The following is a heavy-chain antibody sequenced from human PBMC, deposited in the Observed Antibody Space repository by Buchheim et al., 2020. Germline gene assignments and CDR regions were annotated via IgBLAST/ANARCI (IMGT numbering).Heavy chain of an antibody. D-gene: IGHD3-9*01. J-gene: IGHJ6*03. CDR3: VKTVHILPGYQRWVYYMDV. CDR1: GFTFNTSA. Sequence: EMQLLESGGGLVQPGGSLRISCVASGFTFNTSAMTWVRQAPGKGLEWVSAIRGSGFDTYYADSVTGRFTTSRDNSKNMLYLEMNSLRAEDAAIYFCVKTVHILPGYQRWVYYMDVWGKGTT. V-gene: IGHV3-23*01. CDR2: IRGSGFDT.